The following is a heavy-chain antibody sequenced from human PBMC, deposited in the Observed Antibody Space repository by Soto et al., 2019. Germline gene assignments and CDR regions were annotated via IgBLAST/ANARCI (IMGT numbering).Heavy chain of an antibody. CDR3: ARHYDFWSGYWGPRNKNYGMDV. CDR2: ISSSGSTI. J-gene: IGHJ6*02. V-gene: IGHV3-11*01. CDR1: GFTFSDYY. Sequence: GGSLRLSCAASGFTFSDYYMSWIRQAPGKGQEWVSYISSSGSTIYYADSVKGRFTISRDNAKNSLYLQMNSLRAEDTAVYYCARHYDFWSGYWGPRNKNYGMDVWGQGTTVTVSS. D-gene: IGHD3-3*01.